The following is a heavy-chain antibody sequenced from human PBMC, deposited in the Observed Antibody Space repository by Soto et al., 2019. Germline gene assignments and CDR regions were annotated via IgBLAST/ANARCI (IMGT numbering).Heavy chain of an antibody. CDR3: AKRGYSSSWSQGVYDY. J-gene: IGHJ4*02. V-gene: IGHV3-23*01. CDR2: ISGSGGST. D-gene: IGHD6-13*01. Sequence: GGSLRLSCAASGFTFSSYAMSWVRQAPGKGLEWVSGISGSGGSTYYADSVKGRFTISRDNSKNTQYLQMNSLRAEDTAVYYCAKRGYSSSWSQGVYDYWGQGTLVTVSS. CDR1: GFTFSSYA.